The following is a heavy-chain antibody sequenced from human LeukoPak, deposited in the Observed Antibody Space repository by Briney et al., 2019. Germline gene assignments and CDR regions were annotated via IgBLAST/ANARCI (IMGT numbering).Heavy chain of an antibody. Sequence: PSETLSLTCTVSGGSISSSSYYWGWIRQPPGKGLEWIGSIYYSGSTYYNPSLKSRVTISVDTSKNQFSLKLSSVTAADTAVYYCARDHYGGNSGTVYFDYWGQGTLVTVSS. V-gene: IGHV4-39*07. J-gene: IGHJ4*02. CDR1: GGSISSSSYY. CDR2: IYYSGST. CDR3: ARDHYGGNSGTVYFDY. D-gene: IGHD4-23*01.